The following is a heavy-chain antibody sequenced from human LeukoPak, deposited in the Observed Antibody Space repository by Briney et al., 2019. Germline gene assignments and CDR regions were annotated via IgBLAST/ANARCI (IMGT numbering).Heavy chain of an antibody. D-gene: IGHD5-24*01. CDR1: GGTFTSYD. J-gene: IGHJ2*01. Sequence: ASVKVSCKASGGTFTSYDINWVRQATGQGLEWMGWMNPNSGNTGYAQKFQGRVTMTRNTSITTAYMELSSLRSEDTAVYYCARFDGWPYWYFDLWGRGTLVTVSS. CDR2: MNPNSGNT. CDR3: ARFDGWPYWYFDL. V-gene: IGHV1-8*01.